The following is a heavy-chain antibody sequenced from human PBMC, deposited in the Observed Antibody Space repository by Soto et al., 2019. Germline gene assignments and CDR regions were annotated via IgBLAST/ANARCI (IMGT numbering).Heavy chain of an antibody. CDR3: AKDENSYDSSGYFSPFDF. J-gene: IGHJ4*02. Sequence: GGSLRLSCAASGFTFSSYAMSWVRQAPGKGLERVSGISGTDGSTYYADSVKGRFTISRDNSKNTLFLLMNSLRAEDTAVYYCAKDENSYDSSGYFSPFDFWGQGILVTVSS. D-gene: IGHD3-22*01. CDR2: ISGTDGST. CDR1: GFTFSSYA. V-gene: IGHV3-23*01.